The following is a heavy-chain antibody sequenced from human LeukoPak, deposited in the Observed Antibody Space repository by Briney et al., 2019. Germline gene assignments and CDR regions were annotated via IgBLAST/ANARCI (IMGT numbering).Heavy chain of an antibody. CDR2: IGSDTSAI. CDR1: GFTFSTYC. CDR3: ARGGNWKTYYYYGLDV. Sequence: PGGSLRLSCAASGFTFSTYCMSWVRQAPGKGLEWVSYIGSDTSAIYYADSVKGRFTVSRDNAKNSLYLHMNSLRDEDTAVYYCARGGNWKTYYYYGLDVWGQGTTVTVSS. D-gene: IGHD1-1*01. J-gene: IGHJ6*02. V-gene: IGHV3-48*02.